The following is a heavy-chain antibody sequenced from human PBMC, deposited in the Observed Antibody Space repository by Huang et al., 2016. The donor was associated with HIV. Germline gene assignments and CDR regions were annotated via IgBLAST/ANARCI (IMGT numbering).Heavy chain of an antibody. CDR2: SYPGDSDV. Sequence: EVQLVQSGAEMKRPGESLKISCKVSGYSFTRQWIGWVRQMPGNGPELMGISYPGDSDVKYSPTFQGQVTISADNSISTAYLQWKSLKVSDTAMYFCARPPTYSDDGGYYIDAFGVWGRGTMVTVS. CDR1: GYSFTRQW. J-gene: IGHJ3*01. CDR3: ARPPTYSDDGGYYIDAFGV. D-gene: IGHD2-21*02. V-gene: IGHV5-51*03.